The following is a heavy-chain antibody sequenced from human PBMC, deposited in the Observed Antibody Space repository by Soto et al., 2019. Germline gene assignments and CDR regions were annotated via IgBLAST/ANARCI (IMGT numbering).Heavy chain of an antibody. Sequence: KQSQTLSLTCAISGDSVSSNSAAWNWIRQSPSRGLEWLGRTYYRSKWYNDYAVSVKSRITINPDTSKNQFSLQLNSVTPEDTAVYYCASAPFGPSGRLTYGMDVWGQGTTVTVSS. CDR2: TYYRSKWYN. J-gene: IGHJ6*02. CDR3: ASAPFGPSGRLTYGMDV. CDR1: GDSVSSNSAA. D-gene: IGHD3-3*01. V-gene: IGHV6-1*01.